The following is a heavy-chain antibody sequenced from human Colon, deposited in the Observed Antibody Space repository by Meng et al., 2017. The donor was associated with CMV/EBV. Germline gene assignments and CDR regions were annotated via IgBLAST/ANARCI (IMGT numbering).Heavy chain of an antibody. V-gene: IGHV6-1*01. Sequence: QVQLQQSGPGLVKPSQTLSLSCAIFGDSVSSNSSGWTWIRQSPSRGLEWLGRTYYRSKWYYDYAVSVQSRLSVIPDTSKNQFSLQLNSVTPEDTAVYYCERGSSLRLAFDYWGQGILVTVSS. CDR2: TYYRSKWYY. D-gene: IGHD5/OR15-5a*01. CDR3: ERGSSLRLAFDY. CDR1: GDSVSSNSSG. J-gene: IGHJ4*02.